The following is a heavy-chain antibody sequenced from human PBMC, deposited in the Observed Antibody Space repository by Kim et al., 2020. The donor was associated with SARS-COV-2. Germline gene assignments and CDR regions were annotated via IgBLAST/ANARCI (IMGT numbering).Heavy chain of an antibody. CDR3: ARDGYFDWLLIPPYPHYYYYYGMDV. D-gene: IGHD3-9*01. V-gene: IGHV1-69*13. CDR1: GGTFSSYA. CDR2: IIPIFGTA. Sequence: SVKVSCKASGGTFSSYAISWVRQAPGQGLEWMGGIIPIFGTANYAQKFQGRVTITADESTSTAYMELSSLRSEDTAVYYCARDGYFDWLLIPPYPHYYYYYGMDVWGQGTTVTVSS. J-gene: IGHJ6*02.